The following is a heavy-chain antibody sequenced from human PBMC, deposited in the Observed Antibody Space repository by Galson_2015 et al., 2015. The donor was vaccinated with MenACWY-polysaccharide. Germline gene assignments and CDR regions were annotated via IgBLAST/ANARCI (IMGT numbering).Heavy chain of an antibody. J-gene: IGHJ6*02. CDR1: GGSISSSYW. Sequence: SETLSLTCAVSGGSISSSYWWTWVRQPPGKGLEWIGEIYHDGRTAYIPSLKSRITVSLDKAKNQVSLRLISVTAADTAVYYCAKRPIRASDGGLDVWGQGTTVTVS. D-gene: IGHD3-10*01. V-gene: IGHV4-4*02. CDR3: AKRPIRASDGGLDV. CDR2: IYHDGRT.